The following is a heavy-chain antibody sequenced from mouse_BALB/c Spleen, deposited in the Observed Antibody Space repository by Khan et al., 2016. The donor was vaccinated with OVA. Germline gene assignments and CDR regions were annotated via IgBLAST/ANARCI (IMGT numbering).Heavy chain of an antibody. D-gene: IGHD6-2*01. V-gene: IGHV8-12*01. CDR1: GFSLSSSGMG. CDR2: IYWDDDK. J-gene: IGHJ3*01. CDR3: ARRNQLVPGSAY. Sequence: QVQLKESGPGILQPSQTLSLTCSFSGFSLSSSGMGVSWIRQPSGKGLEWLAHIYWDDDKRNNTYLKSRLTISKDTSSKQVFLRITSVDTADTATYYCARRNQLVPGSAYWGQGTLVTVSA.